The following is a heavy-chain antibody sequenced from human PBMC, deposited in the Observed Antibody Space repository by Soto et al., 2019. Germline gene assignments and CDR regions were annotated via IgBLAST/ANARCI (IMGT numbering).Heavy chain of an antibody. J-gene: IGHJ3*02. D-gene: IGHD3-10*01. CDR3: AREGAAGTMVRGVPNVFDI. Sequence: ASVKVSCKVSGYTLTELSMHWVRQAPGKGLEWMGGFDPEDGETIYAQKFQGRVTMTEDTSTDTAYMELSSLRSEDTAVYYCAREGAAGTMVRGVPNVFDIWGKGTMVTVSS. V-gene: IGHV1-24*01. CDR2: FDPEDGET. CDR1: GYTLTELS.